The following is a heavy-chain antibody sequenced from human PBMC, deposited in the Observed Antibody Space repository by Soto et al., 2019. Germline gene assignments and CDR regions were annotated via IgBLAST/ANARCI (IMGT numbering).Heavy chain of an antibody. CDR3: ATSYDTGFDP. D-gene: IGHD3-9*01. CDR1: GYPFIKYG. CDR2: IKVDSGYT. Sequence: QLQLVQSAAEVKKPGASVRVSCKAYGYPFIKYGISWIRQAPEQGLEWMGWIKVDSGYTNYAQKFQSRVTKTADTSSDTAFMELRSLRLDDTAVYFCATSYDTGFDPWGQGTLVSVSS. V-gene: IGHV1-18*04. J-gene: IGHJ5*02.